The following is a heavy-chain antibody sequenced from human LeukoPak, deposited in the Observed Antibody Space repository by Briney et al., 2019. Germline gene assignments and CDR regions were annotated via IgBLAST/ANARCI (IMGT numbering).Heavy chain of an antibody. V-gene: IGHV1-46*01. CDR2: INPSGGST. Sequence: ASVKVSCKASGYTFTSYYMHWVRQAPGQGLEWMGIINPSGGSTSYAQKFQGRVTMTRDTSTSTVYMELGSLRSEDTAVYYCARDNYYDSSGYYVYYYYYMDVWGKGTTVTVSS. D-gene: IGHD3-22*01. J-gene: IGHJ6*03. CDR3: ARDNYYDSSGYYVYYYYYMDV. CDR1: GYTFTSYY.